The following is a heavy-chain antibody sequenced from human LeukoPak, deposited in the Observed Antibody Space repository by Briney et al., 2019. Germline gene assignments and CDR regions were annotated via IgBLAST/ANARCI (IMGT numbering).Heavy chain of an antibody. CDR1: GFTFTSYG. V-gene: IGHV3-48*01. CDR2: ISSSSSTR. CDR3: ARASMFGDYPSYSWFHP. D-gene: IGHD4-17*01. Sequence: GGSLRLSCAASGFTFTSYGMSWVRQAPGKGLEWVSYISSSSSTRHFADSVKGRFTISRDNAKNSLYLQMNSLSAEDTAVYYCARASMFGDYPSYSWFHPWGQGTLVTVSS. J-gene: IGHJ5*02.